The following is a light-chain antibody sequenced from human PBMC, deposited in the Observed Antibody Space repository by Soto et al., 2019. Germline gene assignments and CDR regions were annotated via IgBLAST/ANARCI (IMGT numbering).Light chain of an antibody. Sequence: EVGLTQSPGTLSSSPGERATLSCRASQSIDNRYLAWYQHKPGQAPRLLIYATSSRATGIPDRFGGSGSGTDFTLTINRLEPEDFAVYYCQQYFGSSWTFGQGTKVDIK. J-gene: IGKJ1*01. CDR1: QSIDNRY. CDR2: ATS. CDR3: QQYFGSSWT. V-gene: IGKV3-20*01.